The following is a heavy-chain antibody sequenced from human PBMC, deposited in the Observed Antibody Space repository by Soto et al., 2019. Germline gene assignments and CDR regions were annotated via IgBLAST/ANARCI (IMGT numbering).Heavy chain of an antibody. J-gene: IGHJ6*02. CDR1: GGTFSSYG. V-gene: IGHV1-69*12. Sequence: QVQLVQSGAEVKKPGSSVKVSCKASGGTFSSYGISWVRPAPGQGLEWMGGIIPIFGTANYAQKFQCRVTISADESTSTAYMELSSLRSEDTAVYYCARAAQPRDYYYGMDVWGQGNTVTVSS. CDR3: ARAAQPRDYYYGMDV. CDR2: IIPIFGTA.